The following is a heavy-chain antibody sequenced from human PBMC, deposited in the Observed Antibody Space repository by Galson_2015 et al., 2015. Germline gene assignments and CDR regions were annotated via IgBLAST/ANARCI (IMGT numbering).Heavy chain of an antibody. Sequence: SLRLSCAASGFTFSSYSMNWVRQAPGKGLEWVSSISSSSSYIYYADSVKGRFTISRDNAKNSLYLQMNSLRAEDTAVYYCARVDGYYYYMDVWGKGTTVTVSS. CDR3: ARVDGYYYYMDV. CDR2: ISSSSSYI. D-gene: IGHD3/OR15-3a*01. J-gene: IGHJ6*03. CDR1: GFTFSSYS. V-gene: IGHV3-21*01.